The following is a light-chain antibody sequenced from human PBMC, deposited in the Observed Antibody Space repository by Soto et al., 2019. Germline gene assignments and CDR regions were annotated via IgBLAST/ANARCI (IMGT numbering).Light chain of an antibody. Sequence: EVVCPESPCTLSLSPGEKATLSCTATRQGTSSFLTWYQQSPGQAPRLLLYSVSHGATGIPDRFSGSGSGTDFTLTISGLEPDDYSAYYCQQYDSFPITFGGGTKVDI. V-gene: IGKV3-20*01. CDR1: RQGTSSF. CDR3: QQYDSFPIT. J-gene: IGKJ4*01. CDR2: SVS.